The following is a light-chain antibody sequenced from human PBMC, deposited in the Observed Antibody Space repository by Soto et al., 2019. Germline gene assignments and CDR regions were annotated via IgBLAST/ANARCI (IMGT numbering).Light chain of an antibody. CDR3: QQYNNWPPLT. CDR1: QSVSSS. Sequence: EIVMTQSPATLSVSPGDRATLSCRASQSVSSSLAWYQQIPGQAPRLLIYDASPRATGIPARFGGSGSGTEFTLTIGSLQSEDFAVYYCQQYNNWPPLTFGGGTKVELK. J-gene: IGKJ4*01. V-gene: IGKV3-15*01. CDR2: DAS.